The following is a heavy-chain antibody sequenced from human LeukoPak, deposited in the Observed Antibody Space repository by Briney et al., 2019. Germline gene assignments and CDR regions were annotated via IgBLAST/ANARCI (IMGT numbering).Heavy chain of an antibody. CDR2: INHSGST. CDR1: GGSFSGYY. D-gene: IGHD3-22*01. J-gene: IGHJ4*02. V-gene: IGHV4-34*09. Sequence: SETLSLTCAVYGGSFSGYYWSWIRQPPGKGLEWIGEINHSGSTNYNPSLKSRVTISVDTSKNQFSLKLSSVTAADTAVYYCARFDGVYDSSGYYFDYWGQGTLVTVSS. CDR3: ARFDGVYDSSGYYFDY.